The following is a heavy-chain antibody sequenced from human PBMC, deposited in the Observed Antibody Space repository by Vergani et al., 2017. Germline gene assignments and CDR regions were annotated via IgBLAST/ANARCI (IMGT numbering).Heavy chain of an antibody. CDR2: ISGSGGST. CDR1: GFTFSSYA. CDR3: AKVGRAAVAVDAFDI. Sequence: EVQLLESGGGLVQHGGSLRLSCAASGFTFSSYAMSWVRQAPGKGLEWVSAISGSGGSTYYADSVKGRFTISRANSKNTLYLQMNSLRAEDTAVYYCAKVGRAAVAVDAFDIWGQGTMVTVSS. V-gene: IGHV3-23*01. D-gene: IGHD6-19*01. J-gene: IGHJ3*02.